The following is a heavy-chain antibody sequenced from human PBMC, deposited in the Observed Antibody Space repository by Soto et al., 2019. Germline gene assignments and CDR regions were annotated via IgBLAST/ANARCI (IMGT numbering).Heavy chain of an antibody. J-gene: IGHJ6*02. CDR1: GGTFSSYA. Sequence: RASVKVSCKASGGTFSSYAISWVRQAPGQGLEWMGGIIPIFGTANYAQKFQGRVTITADESTSTAYMELSSLRSEDTAVYYCARDRYSTGGMDVWGQGTTVTVSS. V-gene: IGHV1-69*13. CDR3: ARDRYSTGGMDV. CDR2: IIPIFGTA. D-gene: IGHD6-25*01.